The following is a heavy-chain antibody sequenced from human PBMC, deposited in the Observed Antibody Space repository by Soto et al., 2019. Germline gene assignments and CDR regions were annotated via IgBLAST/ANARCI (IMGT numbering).Heavy chain of an antibody. D-gene: IGHD3-9*01. CDR3: AHIFTPLLRYFDWLPVMDV. CDR2: IYWDGDK. Sequence: SGPTLVNPTQTLTLTCTFSGFSLSTSGVGVGWVRQPPGKALEWLALIYWDGDKRYSPSLKSRLTITKDTSKNQVVLTMTNMDPVDTATYYCAHIFTPLLRYFDWLPVMDVWGQGTTVTVSS. V-gene: IGHV2-5*02. CDR1: GFSLSTSGVG. J-gene: IGHJ6*02.